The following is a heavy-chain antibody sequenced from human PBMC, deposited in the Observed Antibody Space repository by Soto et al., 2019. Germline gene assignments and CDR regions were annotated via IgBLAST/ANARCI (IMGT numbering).Heavy chain of an antibody. Sequence: GGSLRLSCAASGFTFSSYEMNWVRQAPGKGLEWVSYISSSGSTIYYADSVKGRFTISRDNAKNSLYLQMTSRRAEDTAVYYCATSSSPPLDVWGQGTTVTVPS. CDR3: ATSSSPPLDV. V-gene: IGHV3-48*03. CDR2: ISSSGSTI. J-gene: IGHJ6*02. CDR1: GFTFSSYE. D-gene: IGHD6-13*01.